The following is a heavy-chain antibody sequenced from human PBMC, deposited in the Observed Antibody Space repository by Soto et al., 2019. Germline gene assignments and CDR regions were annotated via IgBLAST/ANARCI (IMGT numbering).Heavy chain of an antibody. Sequence: GGSLRLSCAASGFTFSSYAMSWVRQAPGKGLEWVSGIDGSGRNTYYADSVKGRFTISRDNSKNTLSVQMDSLRVEDTALYYCAKDGGSVCSGGTCYFQAPDYWGQGTLVTVSS. CDR2: IDGSGRNT. D-gene: IGHD2-15*01. V-gene: IGHV3-23*01. CDR3: AKDGGSVCSGGTCYFQAPDY. CDR1: GFTFSSYA. J-gene: IGHJ4*02.